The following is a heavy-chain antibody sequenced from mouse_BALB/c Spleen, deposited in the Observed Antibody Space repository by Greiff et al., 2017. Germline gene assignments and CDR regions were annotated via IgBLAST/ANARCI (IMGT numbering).Heavy chain of an antibody. CDR2: INPDSSTI. J-gene: IGHJ2*01. CDR3: ARRGLRRYYFDY. Sequence: EVKLMESGGGLVQPGGSLKLSCAASGFDFSRYWMSWVRQAPGKGLEWIGEINPDSSTINYTPSLKDKFIISRDNAKNTLYLQMSKVRSEDTALYYCARRGLRRYYFDYWGQGTTLTVSS. V-gene: IGHV4-1*02. CDR1: GFDFSRYW. D-gene: IGHD2-4*01.